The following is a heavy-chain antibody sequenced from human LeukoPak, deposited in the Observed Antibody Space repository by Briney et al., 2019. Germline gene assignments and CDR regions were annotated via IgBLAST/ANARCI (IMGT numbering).Heavy chain of an antibody. V-gene: IGHV4-34*01. CDR1: GGSFSGYY. J-gene: IGHJ4*02. CDR2: INHSGST. D-gene: IGHD3-22*01. Sequence: SETLSLTCAVYGGSFSGYYWSWIRQPPGKGLEWIGEINHSGSTNYNPSLKSRVTISVDTSKSQFSLKLSSVTAADTAVYYCARHGFNYYDSSGHFDYWGQGTLVTVSS. CDR3: ARHGFNYYDSSGHFDY.